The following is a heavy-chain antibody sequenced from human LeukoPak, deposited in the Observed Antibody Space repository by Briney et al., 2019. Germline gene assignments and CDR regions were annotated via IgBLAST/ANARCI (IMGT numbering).Heavy chain of an antibody. J-gene: IGHJ4*02. Sequence: ASVTVSCKASGYTFTSYDINWVRQATGQGLEWMGWMNPNSGNTGYAQKFQGRVTMTRNTSISTAYMELSSLRSEDTAVYYCARGRIKYGRLYSSSWLAYWGQGTLVTVSS. D-gene: IGHD6-13*01. CDR3: ARGRIKYGRLYSSSWLAY. CDR2: MNPNSGNT. V-gene: IGHV1-8*01. CDR1: GYTFTSYD.